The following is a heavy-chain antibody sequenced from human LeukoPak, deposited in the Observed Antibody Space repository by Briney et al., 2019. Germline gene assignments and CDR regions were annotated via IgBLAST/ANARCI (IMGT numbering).Heavy chain of an antibody. Sequence: GGSLRLSCAASGLTFSSYAMSWVRQAPGKGLEWVSAISGSGGSTYYADSVKGRFTIFRDNSKNTLYLQMNSLRAEDTAVYYCAKAGITIFGVVTDGDYFDYWGQGTLVTVSS. V-gene: IGHV3-23*01. CDR2: ISGSGGST. D-gene: IGHD3-3*01. CDR1: GLTFSSYA. CDR3: AKAGITIFGVVTDGDYFDY. J-gene: IGHJ4*02.